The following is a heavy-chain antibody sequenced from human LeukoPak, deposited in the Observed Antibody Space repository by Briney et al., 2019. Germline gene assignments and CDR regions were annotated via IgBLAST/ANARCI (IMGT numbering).Heavy chain of an antibody. Sequence: SETLPLTCAVYGGSFSGYYWSWIRQPPGKGLEWIGEINHSGSTNYNPSLKSRVTISVDTSKNQFSLKLSSVTAADTAVYYCAGSGYSGYDLNYWGQGTLVPASS. D-gene: IGHD5-12*01. V-gene: IGHV4-34*01. CDR3: AGSGYSGYDLNY. CDR2: INHSGST. CDR1: GGSFSGYY. J-gene: IGHJ4*02.